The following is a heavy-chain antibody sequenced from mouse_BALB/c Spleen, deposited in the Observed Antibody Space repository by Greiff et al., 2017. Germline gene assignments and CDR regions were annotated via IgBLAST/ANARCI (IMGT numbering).Heavy chain of an antibody. CDR2: TNPNNGGT. J-gene: IGHJ4*01. CDR3: ARRLTYHAMDY. Sequence: VQLKESGPELVKPGASVKIPCKASGYTFTDYNMDWVKQSHGKSLEWIGDTNPNNGGTIYNQKFKGKATLTVDKSSSTAYMELRSLTSEDTAVYYCARRLTYHAMDYWGQGTSVTVSS. V-gene: IGHV1-18*01. CDR1: GYTFTDYN. D-gene: IGHD3-2*02.